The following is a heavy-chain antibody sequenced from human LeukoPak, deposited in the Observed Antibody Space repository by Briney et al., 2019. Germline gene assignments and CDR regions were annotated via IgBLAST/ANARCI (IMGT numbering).Heavy chain of an antibody. J-gene: IGHJ4*02. CDR3: ARALIVGTSYYFDY. CDR1: GFTFSSYA. Sequence: PGGSLRLSCAASGFTFSSYAMSWVRQAPGKGLEWVSVISNTGGSTFYADSVKGRFTISRDNSKNTLYLQMNSLRAEDTAVYYCARALIVGTSYYFDYWGQGTLVTVSS. V-gene: IGHV3-23*01. CDR2: ISNTGGST. D-gene: IGHD1-26*01.